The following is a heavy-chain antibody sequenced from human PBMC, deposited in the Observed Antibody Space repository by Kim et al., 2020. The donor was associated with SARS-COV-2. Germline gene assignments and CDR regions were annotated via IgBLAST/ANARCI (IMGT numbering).Heavy chain of an antibody. CDR3: ARLATAMAPTYYFDY. D-gene: IGHD5-18*01. V-gene: IGHV4-39*01. CDR2: IYYSGST. Sequence: SETLSLTCTVSGGSISSSSYYWGWIRQPPGKGLEWIGSIYYSGSTYYNPSLKSRVTISVDTSKNQFSLKLSSVTAADTAVYYCARLATAMAPTYYFDYWG. J-gene: IGHJ4*01. CDR1: GGSISSSSYY.